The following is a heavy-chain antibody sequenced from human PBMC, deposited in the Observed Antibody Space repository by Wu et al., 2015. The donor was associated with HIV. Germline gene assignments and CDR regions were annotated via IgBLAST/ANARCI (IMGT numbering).Heavy chain of an antibody. D-gene: IGHD3-16*02. V-gene: IGHV1-69*05. CDR2: INPLFGTT. CDR3: ARNTDSVATSLYSLGS. CDR1: GDGFTSYA. J-gene: IGHJ6*02. Sequence: QAQLVQFGAEVKKPGSSVRLTCQSSGDGFTSYAVSWVRQAPGQGLEWMGGINPLFGTTRHAQKFQDRITITTDEAKIIAYLELNSLRSDDTAVYYCARNTDSVATSLYSLGSGGQGTTVTVSS.